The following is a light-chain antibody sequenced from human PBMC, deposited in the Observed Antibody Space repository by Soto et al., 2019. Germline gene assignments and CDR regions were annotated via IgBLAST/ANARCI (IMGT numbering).Light chain of an antibody. CDR2: SNN. J-gene: IGLJ2*01. CDR1: SSNIGTNT. V-gene: IGLV1-44*01. Sequence: QSVLTQPPSASGTPGQRVTISCSGSSSNIGTNTVNWYQQLPGTAPKVLIYSNNQRPSGVPDRFSGSKSATSASLAISGLQSEDEADYYCAAWDDSLNGHVVFGGGTKVTVL. CDR3: AAWDDSLNGHVV.